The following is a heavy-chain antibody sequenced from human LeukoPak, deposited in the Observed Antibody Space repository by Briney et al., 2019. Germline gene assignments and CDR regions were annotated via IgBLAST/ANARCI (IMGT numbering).Heavy chain of an antibody. CDR3: AGVLVGAPY. Sequence: SETLSLTCAVYGGSFSGYYWSWIRQPPGKGLEWIGEINHSGSTNYNPSLKSRVTISVDTSKNQFSLKLSSVTAADTAVYYCAGVLVGAPYWGQGTLVTVSS. D-gene: IGHD1-26*01. CDR2: INHSGST. V-gene: IGHV4-34*01. CDR1: GGSFSGYY. J-gene: IGHJ4*02.